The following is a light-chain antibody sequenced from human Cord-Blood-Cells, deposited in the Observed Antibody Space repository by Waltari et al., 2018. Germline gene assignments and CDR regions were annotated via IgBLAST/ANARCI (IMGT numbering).Light chain of an antibody. CDR3: SSYTSSSTYV. CDR1: RRDGGGFNS. Sequence: QSALTQPASVSGSPGQSITISCTGTRRDGGGFNSVSWYQQHPGKAPKLMIYEVSNRPSGVSNRFSGSKSGNTASLTISGLQAEDEADYYCSSYTSSSTYVFGTGTKVTVL. CDR2: EVS. V-gene: IGLV2-14*01. J-gene: IGLJ1*01.